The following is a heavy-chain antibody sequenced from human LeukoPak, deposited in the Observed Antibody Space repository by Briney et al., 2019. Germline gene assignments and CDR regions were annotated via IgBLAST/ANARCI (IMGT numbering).Heavy chain of an antibody. CDR2: ISSSGSTI. V-gene: IGHV3-48*03. CDR1: GFTFSSYE. J-gene: IGHJ6*03. D-gene: IGHD1-26*01. CDR3: ARDPYSGNYGDYYYYYMDV. Sequence: PGGSLRLSCAASGFTFSSYEMNWVRQAPGKGLEWVSYISSSGSTINYADSVKGRFTISRDNAKTSLYLQMNSLRDEDTAVYYCARDPYSGNYGDYYYYYMDVWGKGTTVTISS.